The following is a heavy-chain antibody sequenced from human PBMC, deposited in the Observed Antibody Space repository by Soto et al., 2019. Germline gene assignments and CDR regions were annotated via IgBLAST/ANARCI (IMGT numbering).Heavy chain of an antibody. Sequence: ASVKVSCKASGYTFTGYYMHWARQAPGQGLEWMGWINPNSGGTNYAQKFQGWVTMTRDTSISTAYMELSRLRSDDTAVYYCARDRVGCSSTSCYHFFGWYSYYYGMDVWGQGTTVT. CDR2: INPNSGGT. J-gene: IGHJ6*02. V-gene: IGHV1-2*04. CDR3: ARDRVGCSSTSCYHFFGWYSYYYGMDV. D-gene: IGHD2-2*01. CDR1: GYTFTGYY.